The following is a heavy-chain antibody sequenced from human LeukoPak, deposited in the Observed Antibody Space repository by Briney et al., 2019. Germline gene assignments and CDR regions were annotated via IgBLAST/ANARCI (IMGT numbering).Heavy chain of an antibody. D-gene: IGHD4-17*01. CDR3: AKKPHYGDCWYYYYMDV. CDR2: ISGSGGST. V-gene: IGHV3-23*01. Sequence: GGSLRLSCAASGFTFSSYAISWVRQAPRKGLEWVSAISGSGGSTYYADSVKGRFTISRDNSKNTLYLQMNSLRAEDTAVYYCAKKPHYGDCWYYYYMDVWGKGTTVTVSS. CDR1: GFTFSSYA. J-gene: IGHJ6*03.